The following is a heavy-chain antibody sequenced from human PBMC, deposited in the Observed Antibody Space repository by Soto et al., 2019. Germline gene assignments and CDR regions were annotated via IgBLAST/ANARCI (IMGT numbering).Heavy chain of an antibody. CDR2: ISSSGAST. V-gene: IGHV3-11*06. Sequence: PVGSLRLSCAASGFTFSDYYMSCIRHAPGKGLEWISYISSSGASTKYADSVKGRFTISRDNVKNSLYLQMNSLRAEDTAVYYCVRDSSDIVVVPDAIEGVRAPWGHGTPVTVSX. CDR3: VRDSSDIVVVPDAIEGVRAP. J-gene: IGHJ5*02. CDR1: GFTFSDYY. D-gene: IGHD2-2*02.